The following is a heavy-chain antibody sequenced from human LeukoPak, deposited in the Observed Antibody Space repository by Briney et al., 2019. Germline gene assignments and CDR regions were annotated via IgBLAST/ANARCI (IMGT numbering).Heavy chain of an antibody. J-gene: IGHJ5*02. V-gene: IGHV1-69*13. D-gene: IGHD3-10*01. CDR3: ARITMVRGVPGEFDP. CDR1: GGTFSSYA. CDR2: IIPIFGTA. Sequence: SVKVSCKASGGTFSSYAISWVRQAPGQGLEWMGGIIPIFGTANYAQKFQGRVTITADESTSTAYMELSSLRSEGTAVYYCARITMVRGVPGEFDPWGQGTLVTVSS.